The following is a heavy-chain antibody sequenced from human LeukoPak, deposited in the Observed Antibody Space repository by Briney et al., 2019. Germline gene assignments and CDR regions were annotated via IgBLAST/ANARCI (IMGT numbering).Heavy chain of an antibody. CDR3: ARQKCTSTSCLTKNAFDI. D-gene: IGHD2-2*01. CDR2: IYTSGST. CDR1: GSISSYY. J-gene: IGHJ3*02. V-gene: IGHV4-4*09. Sequence: SETLSLTCTVSGSISSYYWSWIRQPPGKGVGWIGYIYTSGSTNYNPSLKSRVTISVDTSKNQFSLDLSSVTAADTAVYYCARQKCTSTSCLTKNAFDIWGQGTMVTVSS.